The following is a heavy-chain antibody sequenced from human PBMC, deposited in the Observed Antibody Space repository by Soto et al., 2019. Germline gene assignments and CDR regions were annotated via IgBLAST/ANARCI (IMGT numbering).Heavy chain of an antibody. CDR2: IIPIFGTA. D-gene: IGHD1-1*01. Sequence: QVQLVQSGAEVKKPGSSVKVSCKASGGTFSSYAISWVRQAPGQGLEWMGGIIPIFGTANYAQKFQGRVTITADESTSTAYMELSSLRSEDTAVYYCARERWGNWNDHYYYYGMDVWGQGTTVTVSS. CDR3: ARERWGNWNDHYYYYGMDV. V-gene: IGHV1-69*01. J-gene: IGHJ6*02. CDR1: GGTFSSYA.